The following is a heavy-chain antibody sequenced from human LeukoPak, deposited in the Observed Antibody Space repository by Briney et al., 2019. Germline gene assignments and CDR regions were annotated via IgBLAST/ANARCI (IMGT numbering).Heavy chain of an antibody. V-gene: IGHV4-59*01. J-gene: IGHJ4*02. CDR1: GGSISSYY. CDR3: ARLYGGNSGWFDY. D-gene: IGHD4-23*01. CDR2: IYYSGST. Sequence: SETLSLTCTVSGGSISSYYWSWIRQPPGKGLEWIGYIYYSGSTNYNPSLKSRVTISVDTSKNQFSLKLSSVTAADTAVYYCARLYGGNSGWFDYWGQGTLATVSS.